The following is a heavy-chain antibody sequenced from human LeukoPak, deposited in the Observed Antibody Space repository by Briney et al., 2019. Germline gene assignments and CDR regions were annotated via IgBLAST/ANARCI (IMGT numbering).Heavy chain of an antibody. CDR2: IYYSGST. CDR1: GDSISNFY. CDR3: ARRSSVTPIAYFDY. Sequence: TSETLSLTCTVSGDSISNFYWSWIRQPPGKGLEWIGYIYYSGSTNYNPSLKSRVTISVDTSKNQFSLKLSSVTAADTAVYYCARRSSVTPIAYFDYWGQGTLVTVSS. D-gene: IGHD3-10*01. V-gene: IGHV4-59*08. J-gene: IGHJ4*02.